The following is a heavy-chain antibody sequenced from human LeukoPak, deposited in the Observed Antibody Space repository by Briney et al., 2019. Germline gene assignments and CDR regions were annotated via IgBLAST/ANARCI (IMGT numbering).Heavy chain of an antibody. D-gene: IGHD4-17*01. J-gene: IGHJ4*02. CDR2: FYSGGST. CDR1: GFTVSSNY. V-gene: IGHV3-53*01. CDR3: ARGRKDYGDFYFDY. Sequence: GGSLRLSCAASGFTVSSNYMSWVRQAPGKGLEWVSVFYSGGSTYYADSVKGRFTISRDNSKNTLYLQMNSLRAEDTAVYYCARGRKDYGDFYFDYWGQGTLVTVSS.